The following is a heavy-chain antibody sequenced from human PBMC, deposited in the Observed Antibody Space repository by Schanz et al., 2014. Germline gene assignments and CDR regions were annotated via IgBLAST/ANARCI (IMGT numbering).Heavy chain of an antibody. Sequence: VQLVESGGGLIQPGGSLRLSCAASGFTFSSYNMNWVRQAPGKGLEWVAVISDDGSGKYSADSVKGRFAISRDNSNNTVYLQMNSLRAEDTAVYYCAGGEYQLLYGNWGQGTLVTVSS. CDR2: ISDDGSGK. D-gene: IGHD2-2*02. CDR3: AGGEYQLLYGN. CDR1: GFTFSSYN. V-gene: IGHV3-30*03. J-gene: IGHJ4*02.